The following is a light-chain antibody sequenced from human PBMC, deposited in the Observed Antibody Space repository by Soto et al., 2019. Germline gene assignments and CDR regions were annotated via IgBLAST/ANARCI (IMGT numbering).Light chain of an antibody. Sequence: EIVLTQSPGTLSLSPRERATLSCRPTQSIGYYLARYQDKTGQAPRLLIYGAANRPAGSPDRFSGSGSGADFTLTVSRLEPEDFAVYFCQLYGTPPPGTFGQGTRLEIK. CDR2: GAA. CDR1: QSIGYY. CDR3: QLYGTPPPGT. J-gene: IGKJ5*01. V-gene: IGKV3-20*01.